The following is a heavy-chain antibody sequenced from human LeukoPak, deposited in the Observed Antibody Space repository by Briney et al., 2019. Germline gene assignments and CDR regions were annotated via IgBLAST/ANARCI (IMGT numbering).Heavy chain of an antibody. Sequence: GGSLRLSCAASGFTFSSYSMNWVRQAPGKGLEWVSSISSSSSYIYYADSVKGRFTISRDNAKNSLYLQMNSLRAEDTAVYYCEREIADIVVVPAASYMDVWGKGTTVTVSS. CDR2: ISSSSSYI. CDR1: GFTFSSYS. CDR3: EREIADIVVVPAASYMDV. J-gene: IGHJ6*03. D-gene: IGHD2-2*01. V-gene: IGHV3-21*01.